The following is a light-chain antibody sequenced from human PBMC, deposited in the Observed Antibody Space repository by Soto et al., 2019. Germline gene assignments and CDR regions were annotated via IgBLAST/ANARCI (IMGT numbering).Light chain of an antibody. CDR2: SAS. CDR3: QQYGSSPLT. Sequence: EMVLTQSPGTLSLSPGERATLPCGASQSVNSNSLAWYQQKPGQAPRLLLYSASNRATGVPDRFSGSGSGTDFTLTISRVEPEDFAVYHCQQYGSSPLTFGGGTKVEI. J-gene: IGKJ4*01. CDR1: QSVNSNS. V-gene: IGKV3-20*01.